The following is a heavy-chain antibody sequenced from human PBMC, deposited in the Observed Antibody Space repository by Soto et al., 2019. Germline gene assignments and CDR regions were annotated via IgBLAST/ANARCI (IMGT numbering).Heavy chain of an antibody. J-gene: IGHJ6*02. V-gene: IGHV3-30*18. D-gene: IGHD2-2*03. CDR3: AKDGGWRPMDIGRYYYYGMDV. CDR2: ISYDGSNK. CDR1: GFTFSSYG. Sequence: GGSLRLSCAASGFTFSSYGMHWVRQAPGKGLEWVAVISYDGSNKYYADSVKGRFTISRDNSKNTLYLQMNSLRAEDTAVYYCAKDGGWRPMDIGRYYYYGMDVWGQGTTVTVSS.